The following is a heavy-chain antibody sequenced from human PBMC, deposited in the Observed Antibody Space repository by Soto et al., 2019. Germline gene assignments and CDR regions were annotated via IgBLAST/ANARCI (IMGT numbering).Heavy chain of an antibody. V-gene: IGHV1-69*13. J-gene: IGHJ3*02. CDR2: IIPIFGTA. CDR3: ARGVDIVATPTPHGAFDI. Sequence: SVKVSCKASGGTFSSYAISWVRQAPGQGLEWMGGIIPIFGTANYAQKFQGRVTITADESTSTAYMELSSLRSEDTAVYYCARGVDIVATPTPHGAFDIWGQGTMVTVSS. D-gene: IGHD5-12*01. CDR1: GGTFSSYA.